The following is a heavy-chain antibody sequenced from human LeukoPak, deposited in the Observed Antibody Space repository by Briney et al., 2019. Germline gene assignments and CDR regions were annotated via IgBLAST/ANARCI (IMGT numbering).Heavy chain of an antibody. V-gene: IGHV3-48*03. Sequence: PGGSLRLSCAASGFTFSSYEMNWVRQAPGKGLEWVSYISSSGSTIYYADSVKGRFTISRDNSKNTLYLQMNSLRAEDTAVYYCAKEGSSSWYGGIDWFDPWGQGTLVTVSS. D-gene: IGHD6-13*01. J-gene: IGHJ5*02. CDR3: AKEGSSSWYGGIDWFDP. CDR1: GFTFSSYE. CDR2: ISSSGSTI.